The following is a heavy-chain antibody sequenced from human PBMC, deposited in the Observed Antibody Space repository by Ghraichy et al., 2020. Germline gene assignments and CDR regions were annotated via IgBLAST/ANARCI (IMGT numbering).Heavy chain of an antibody. D-gene: IGHD6-19*01. Sequence: SETLSLTCAVSGGSISSSNWWSWVRQPPGKGLEWIGEIYHSGSTNYNPSLKSRVTISVDKSKNQFSLKLSSVTAADTAVYYCARGDVAVAGGGFDYWGQGTLVTVSS. J-gene: IGHJ4*02. V-gene: IGHV4-4*02. CDR3: ARGDVAVAGGGFDY. CDR2: IYHSGST. CDR1: GGSISSSNW.